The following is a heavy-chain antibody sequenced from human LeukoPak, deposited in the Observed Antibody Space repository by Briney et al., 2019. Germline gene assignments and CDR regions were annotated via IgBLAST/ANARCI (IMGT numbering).Heavy chain of an antibody. D-gene: IGHD5-12*01. V-gene: IGHV4-34*01. CDR1: GGSFSGYY. CDR3: ARVARGYSGYDLYYYYGMDV. Sequence: SETLSLTCAVYGGSFSGYYWSWFRQPPGKGLEWIGEINHSGSTNYNPSLKSRVTISVDTSKNQFSLKLSSVTAADTAVYYCARVARGYSGYDLYYYYGMDVWGQGTTVTVSS. CDR2: INHSGST. J-gene: IGHJ6*02.